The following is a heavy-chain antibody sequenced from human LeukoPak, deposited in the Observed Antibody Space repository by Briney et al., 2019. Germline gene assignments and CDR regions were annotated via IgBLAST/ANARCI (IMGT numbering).Heavy chain of an antibody. J-gene: IGHJ5*02. Sequence: SQTLSLTCAISGDSVSSNSAAWSWIRQPPGKGLEWIGYIYYSGSTNYNPSLKSRVTISVDTSKNQFSLKLSSVTAADTAVYYCARVRGLLWFGEGWFDPWGQGTLVTVSS. CDR2: IYYSGST. V-gene: IGHV4-61*01. CDR1: GDSVSSNSAA. CDR3: ARVRGLLWFGEGWFDP. D-gene: IGHD3-10*01.